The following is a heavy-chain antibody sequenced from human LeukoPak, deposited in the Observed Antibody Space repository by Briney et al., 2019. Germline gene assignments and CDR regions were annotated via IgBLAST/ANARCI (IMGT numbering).Heavy chain of an antibody. CDR1: GFTFSTYN. Sequence: PGGSLRLSCAASGFTFSTYNMNWARQAPGKGLEWISYISADSSTVQYADSVRGRFTTSRDNAKNSLYLQMNSLRAEDTAVYYCVRDNSRGQSLGVIYWGQGSLVTVSS. J-gene: IGHJ4*02. V-gene: IGHV3-48*01. CDR2: ISADSSTV. CDR3: VRDNSRGQSLGVIY. D-gene: IGHD3-22*01.